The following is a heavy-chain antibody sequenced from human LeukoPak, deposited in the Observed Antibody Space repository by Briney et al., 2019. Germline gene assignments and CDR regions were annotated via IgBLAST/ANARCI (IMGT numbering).Heavy chain of an antibody. D-gene: IGHD2-2*01. CDR3: ARRLGYCSSTSCYGWFDP. V-gene: IGHV5-51*01. CDR2: IYPGDSDT. CDR1: RYSFTDYW. J-gene: IGHJ5*02. Sequence: GESLKISCKGSRYSFTDYWIGWVRQMPGKGLEWMGIIYPGDSDTRYSPSFQGQVTISVDKSISTAYMQWSSLKASDTAMYYCARRLGYCSSTSCYGWFDPWGQGTLVTVSS.